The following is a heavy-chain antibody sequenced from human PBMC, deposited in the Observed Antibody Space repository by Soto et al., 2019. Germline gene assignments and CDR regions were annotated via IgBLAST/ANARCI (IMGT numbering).Heavy chain of an antibody. CDR2: ISTDNGNT. CDR3: ARDGPDTSLFFYYYGMDV. V-gene: IGHV1-18*01. Sequence: QVHLVQSGAEVRKPGASVKVSCKASGYSFTSYGISWVRQAPGQGLEWMGWISTDNGNTNYAHNLQGRVSMTIDPSTSTAYMELWSLGSDDTAVYYCARDGPDTSLFFYYYGMDVWGQGTTVTVSS. J-gene: IGHJ6*02. CDR1: GYSFTSYG. D-gene: IGHD2-21*01.